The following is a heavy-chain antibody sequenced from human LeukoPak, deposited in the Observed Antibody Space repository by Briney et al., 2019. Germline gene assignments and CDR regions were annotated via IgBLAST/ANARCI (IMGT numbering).Heavy chain of an antibody. CDR1: GASISTYY. J-gene: IGHJ5*02. Sequence: SETLSLTCTVSGASISTYYWSWIRQPPGKGLEWIGYFYSGSTDYNTSLKSRVTISQDTSKNQFSLKVNSVTAADTAVYYCARGGNWFDLWGQGTLVTVSS. V-gene: IGHV4-59*01. CDR3: ARGGNWFDL. CDR2: FYSGST.